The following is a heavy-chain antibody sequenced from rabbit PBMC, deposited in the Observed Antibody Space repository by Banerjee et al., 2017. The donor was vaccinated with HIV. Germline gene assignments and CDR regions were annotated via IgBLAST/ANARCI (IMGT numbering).Heavy chain of an antibody. D-gene: IGHD2-1*01. J-gene: IGHJ4*01. V-gene: IGHV1S45*01. CDR2: IYDGSSGTT. CDR3: ASGKASMPMVYYFNL. Sequence: QEQLVESGGGLVQPEGSLTLTCEASGFSLSSNYWISWVRQAPGKGLEWVACIYDGSSGTTYYASRARGRFTISKTSSTTVTLQMTSLTAADTATYFCASGKASMPMVYYFNLWGPGTLVTVS. CDR1: GFSLSSNYW.